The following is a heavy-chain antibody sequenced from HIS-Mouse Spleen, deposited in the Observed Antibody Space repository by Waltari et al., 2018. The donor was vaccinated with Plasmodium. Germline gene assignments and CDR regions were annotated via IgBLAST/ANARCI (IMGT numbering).Heavy chain of an antibody. V-gene: IGHV3-7*01. Sequence: EVQLVESGGGLVQPGVSLRLSWSASGLRIGSHWMSWVRQAPGKGLEWVANIKQDGSEKYYVDSVKGRFTISRDNAKNSLYLQMNSLRAEDTAVYYCASSWYWYFDLWGRGTLVTVSS. D-gene: IGHD6-13*01. J-gene: IGHJ2*01. CDR3: ASSWYWYFDL. CDR1: GLRIGSHW. CDR2: IKQDGSEK.